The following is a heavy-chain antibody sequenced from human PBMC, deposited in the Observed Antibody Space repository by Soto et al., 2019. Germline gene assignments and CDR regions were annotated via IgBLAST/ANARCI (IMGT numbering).Heavy chain of an antibody. CDR3: ARVPIPLWGREYYFDY. CDR2: INSDGSST. J-gene: IGHJ4*02. D-gene: IGHD3-16*01. CDR1: GFTFSSYW. V-gene: IGHV3-74*01. Sequence: GGSLRLSCAASGFTFSSYWMHWVRQAPGKGLVWVSRINSDGSSTSYADSVKGRFTISRDNAKNNLNLQMNSLRAEDTAVYSCARVPIPLWGREYYFDYWGQGTLVTVSS.